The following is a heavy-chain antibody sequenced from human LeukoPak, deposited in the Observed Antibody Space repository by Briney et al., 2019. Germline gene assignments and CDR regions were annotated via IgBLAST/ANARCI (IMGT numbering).Heavy chain of an antibody. CDR2: FDPEDGET. J-gene: IGHJ4*02. Sequence: GASVKVSCKVSGYTLTELSMHWVRQAPGKGLEWMGGFDPEDGETIYAQKFQGRATMTEDTSTDTAYMELSSLRSEDTAVYYCAGSGSYYGYFDYWGQGTLVTVSS. D-gene: IGHD1-26*01. CDR3: AGSGSYYGYFDY. CDR1: GYTLTELS. V-gene: IGHV1-24*01.